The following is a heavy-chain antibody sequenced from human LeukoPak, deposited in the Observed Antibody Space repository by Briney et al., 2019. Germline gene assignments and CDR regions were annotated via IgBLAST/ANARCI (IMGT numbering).Heavy chain of an antibody. CDR3: AREDSSGYYYLDY. Sequence: PGGSLRLSCAASGFTFSSYAMHWVRQAPGKGLEWVAVISYDGSNKYYADSVKGRFTISRDNSKNTLYLQMNSLRAEDTAVYYCAREDSSGYYYLDYWGQGTLVTVSS. D-gene: IGHD3-22*01. V-gene: IGHV3-30*04. CDR1: GFTFSSYA. CDR2: ISYDGSNK. J-gene: IGHJ4*02.